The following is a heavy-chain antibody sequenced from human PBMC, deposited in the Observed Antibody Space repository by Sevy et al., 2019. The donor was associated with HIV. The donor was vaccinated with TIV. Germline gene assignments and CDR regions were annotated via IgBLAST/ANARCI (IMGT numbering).Heavy chain of an antibody. J-gene: IGHJ4*02. D-gene: IGHD3-9*01. CDR2: IYYSGST. Sequence: SETLSLTCTVSGRSMTGYYWTWIRQPPGKGLEWIGYIYYSGSTNYNPSLKSRDTISVDTSKNQFSLELSSVTAADTAVYYCARAPPYYDILTGRGYCDYWGQGTLVTVSS. V-gene: IGHV4-59*01. CDR1: GRSMTGYY. CDR3: ARAPPYYDILTGRGYCDY.